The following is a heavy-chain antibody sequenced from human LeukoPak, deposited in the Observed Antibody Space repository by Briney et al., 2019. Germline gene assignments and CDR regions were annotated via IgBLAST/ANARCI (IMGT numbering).Heavy chain of an antibody. J-gene: IGHJ6*03. Sequence: GGSLRLSCAASGFTVSSNYMSWVRQAPGKGLEWVANIKQDGSEKYYVDSVKGRFTISRDNAKNSLYLQMNSLRAEDTAVYYCARVREGITMVRGVIITDYYYYMDVWGKGTTVTISS. V-gene: IGHV3-7*01. CDR2: IKQDGSEK. CDR3: ARVREGITMVRGVIITDYYYYMDV. CDR1: GFTVSSNY. D-gene: IGHD3-10*01.